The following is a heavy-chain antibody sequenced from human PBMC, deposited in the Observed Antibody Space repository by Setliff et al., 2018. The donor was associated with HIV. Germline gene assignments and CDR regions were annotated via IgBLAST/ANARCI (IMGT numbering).Heavy chain of an antibody. V-gene: IGHV4-59*08. CDR3: ARHGGGYSYGSFDF. J-gene: IGHJ4*02. CDR1: GGSMSGYY. CDR2: VSYSGDT. D-gene: IGHD5-18*01. Sequence: SETLSLICSVSGGSMSGYYWSWIRQPPGRGLEWIGYVSYSGDTNYNPSLKSRVTISIDTSKNQFSLRVNSVTAADTALYSCARHGGGYSYGSFDFWSQGTLVTVSS.